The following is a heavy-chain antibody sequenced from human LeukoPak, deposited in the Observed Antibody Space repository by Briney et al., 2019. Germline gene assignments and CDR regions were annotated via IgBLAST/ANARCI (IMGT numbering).Heavy chain of an antibody. J-gene: IGHJ3*02. CDR3: WGYHYYGSGRDAFDI. D-gene: IGHD3-10*01. CDR2: IKGDGSGI. CDR1: GFTFRSYW. V-gene: IGHV3-74*01. Sequence: GESLRLSCAASGFTFRSYWMFWVRQGPGKGLVWVSSIKGDGSGISYADSVKGRFTISRDSSKNTLYLQMNSLRAEDTAVYYCWGYHYYGSGRDAFDIWGQGTLVTVSS.